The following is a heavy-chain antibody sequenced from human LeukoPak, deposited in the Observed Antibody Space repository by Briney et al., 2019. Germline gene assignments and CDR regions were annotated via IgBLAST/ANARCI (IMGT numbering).Heavy chain of an antibody. J-gene: IGHJ4*02. D-gene: IGHD3-22*01. V-gene: IGHV1-8*03. CDR2: MNPNSGNT. CDR3: ATDYRGYYDSSGYPNLDY. Sequence: ASVKVSCKASGYTFTSYDINWVRQATGQGLEWMGWMNPNSGNTGYAQKLQGRVTITRNTSISTAYMELSSLRSEDTAVYYCATDYRGYYDSSGYPNLDYWGQGTLVTVSS. CDR1: GYTFTSYD.